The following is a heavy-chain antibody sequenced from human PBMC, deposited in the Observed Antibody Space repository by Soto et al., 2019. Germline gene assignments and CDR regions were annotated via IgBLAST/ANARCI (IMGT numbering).Heavy chain of an antibody. V-gene: IGHV3-15*01. J-gene: IGHJ4*02. D-gene: IGHD3-22*01. CDR2: IKSKTDGGTT. Sequence: SLRLSCAASGFTFSNAWMSWGRQAPEKELEWVGRIKSKTDGGTTDYAAPVKGRFTISRDDSKNTLYLRMNSLKTEDTAVYYCTTDYYSYYYDSSGYCRYDYWGRGTLVTVSS. CDR3: TTDYYSYYYDSSGYCRYDY. CDR1: GFTFSNAW.